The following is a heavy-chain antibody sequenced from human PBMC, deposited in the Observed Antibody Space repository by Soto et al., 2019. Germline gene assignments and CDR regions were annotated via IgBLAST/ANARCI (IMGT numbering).Heavy chain of an antibody. D-gene: IGHD2-2*01. CDR1: GFIFNTYG. V-gene: IGHV3-30*18. CDR2: ISYDGSNK. Sequence: QVQLVESGGGVVQPGRSLRLSCAASGFIFNTYGMHWVRQAPGKGLEWVAVISYDGSNKYYAGSVKGRLTISRDNSKNTLYLQMNSLRAEDTAVYYCAKGQHCSTTSGYFYFYGMDVWGQGTKVAVSS. J-gene: IGHJ6*02. CDR3: AKGQHCSTTSGYFYFYGMDV.